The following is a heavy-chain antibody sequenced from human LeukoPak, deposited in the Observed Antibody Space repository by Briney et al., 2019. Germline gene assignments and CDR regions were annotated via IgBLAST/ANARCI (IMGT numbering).Heavy chain of an antibody. CDR2: ISYDGSNK. D-gene: IGHD6-13*01. CDR3: ARGGKIAAAGRGIRGPYGMDV. CDR1: GFTFSSYA. V-gene: IGHV3-30-3*01. Sequence: GRSLRLSCAASGFTFSSYAMHWVRQAPGKGLEWVAVISYDGSNKYYADSVKGRFTISRDNSKNTLYLQTNSLRAEDTAVYYCARGGKIAAAGRGIRGPYGMDVWGQGTTVTVSS. J-gene: IGHJ6*02.